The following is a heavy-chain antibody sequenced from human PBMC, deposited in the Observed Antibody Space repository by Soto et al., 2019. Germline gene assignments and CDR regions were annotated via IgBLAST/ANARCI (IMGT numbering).Heavy chain of an antibody. CDR1: GGTFSSYA. V-gene: IGHV1-69*06. Sequence: SVKVSCKASGGTFSSYAISWVRQAPGQGLEWMGGIIPIFGTANYAQKLQGRVTITADKSMSTAYMELSRLRSDDTAVYYCAREGDTFDYWGQGTLVTVSS. D-gene: IGHD5-18*01. CDR2: IIPIFGTA. J-gene: IGHJ4*02. CDR3: AREGDTFDY.